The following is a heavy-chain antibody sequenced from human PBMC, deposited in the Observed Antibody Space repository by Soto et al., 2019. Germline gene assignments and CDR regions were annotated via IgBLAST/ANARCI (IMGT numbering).Heavy chain of an antibody. CDR3: AKGLRPWNHMDA. CDR1: GFTFSTFA. V-gene: IGHV3-23*01. D-gene: IGHD1-1*01. J-gene: IGHJ6*03. CDR2: ISASGTHT. Sequence: EVQLLESGGGFVQPGGSLRLSCAASGFTFSTFAMTWVRQAPGKGLEWVSSISASGTHTYHADSGRGRFTISRDDSINTLYLQLNSLRGGDTDVYYCAKGLRPWNHMDAWGRGTTVTVSS.